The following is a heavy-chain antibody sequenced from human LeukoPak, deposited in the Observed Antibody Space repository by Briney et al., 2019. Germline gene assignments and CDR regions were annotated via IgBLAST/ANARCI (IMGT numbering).Heavy chain of an antibody. CDR3: AKDKRFEWLRDPLFDY. Sequence: GGSLRLSCAASGFTFDDYAMHWVRHAPGKGLEWVSGISWNSGSIGYADSVKGRFTISRDNAKNSLYLQMNSLRAEDTALYYCAKDKRFEWLRDPLFDYWGQGTLVTVSS. V-gene: IGHV3-9*01. CDR1: GFTFDDYA. J-gene: IGHJ4*02. D-gene: IGHD5-12*01. CDR2: ISWNSGSI.